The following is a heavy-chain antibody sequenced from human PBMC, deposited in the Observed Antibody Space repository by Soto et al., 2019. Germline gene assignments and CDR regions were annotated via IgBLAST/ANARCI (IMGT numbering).Heavy chain of an antibody. Sequence: EVQLLESGGGLVQPGGSLRLSCAASGFTFSSYAMSWVRQAPGKGLEWVSAISGSGGSTYYADSVKGRFTIARDNSKNTLYLQTNSLRAEDTAVYYGAKEGIAAAEAYCDYWGQGTLVTVSS. CDR3: AKEGIAAAEAYCDY. D-gene: IGHD6-13*01. V-gene: IGHV3-23*01. CDR1: GFTFSSYA. CDR2: ISGSGGST. J-gene: IGHJ4*02.